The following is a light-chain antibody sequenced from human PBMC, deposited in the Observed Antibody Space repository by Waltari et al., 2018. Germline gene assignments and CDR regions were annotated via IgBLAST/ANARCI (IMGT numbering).Light chain of an antibody. V-gene: IGKV3-20*01. CDR3: QQYGISPWT. CDR1: QSVSSSY. Sequence: IVLTQSPGTLSLSPGERATLSCRASQSVSSSYLAWYQQKPGQAPRLLIYGASSRATGIADRFSGSGSGTDFTLTISRLEPEDFAVYYCQQYGISPWTFGQGTKVEIK. CDR2: GAS. J-gene: IGKJ1*01.